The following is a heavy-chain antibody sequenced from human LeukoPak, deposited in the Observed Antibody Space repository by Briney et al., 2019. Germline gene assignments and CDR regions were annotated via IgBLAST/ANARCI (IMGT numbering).Heavy chain of an antibody. CDR2: INTDGSST. V-gene: IGHV3-74*01. CDR1: GFTFSSYW. D-gene: IGHD5-18*01. CDR3: ARGRYSYGLGY. J-gene: IGHJ4*02. Sequence: GGSLRLSCAASGFTFSSYWMHWVRQAPGKGLVWVSRINTDGSSTSYADSVKGRFTISRDNAKNTLYLQMNSLRAEDTAVCYCARGRYSYGLGYWGQGTLVTVSS.